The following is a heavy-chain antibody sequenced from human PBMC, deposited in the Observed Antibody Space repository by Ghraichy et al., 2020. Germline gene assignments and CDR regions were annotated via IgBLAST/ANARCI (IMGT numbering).Heavy chain of an antibody. CDR3: ANGPGGDHRIVPAAMGDAFDI. CDR1: GFTFSSYA. CDR2: ISGSGGST. V-gene: IGHV3-23*01. D-gene: IGHD2-2*01. Sequence: GGSLRLSCAASGFTFSSYAMSWVRQAPGKGLEWVSAISGSGGSTYYADSVKGRFTISRDNSKNTLYLQMNSLRAEDTAVYYCANGPGGDHRIVPAAMGDAFDIWGQGTMVTVSS. J-gene: IGHJ3*02.